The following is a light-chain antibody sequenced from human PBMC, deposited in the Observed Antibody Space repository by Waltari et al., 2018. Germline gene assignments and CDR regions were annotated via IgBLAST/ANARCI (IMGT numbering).Light chain of an antibody. V-gene: IGLV1-51*01. CDR1: SSNIGNSY. CDR3: ETWDTSLSAWV. Sequence: QSVLTQAPSVSAAPGQKVTIPCAGSSSNIGNSYVSWYQQFPGTAPKLLIYDNDKRPSGIPDRFSASKSGTSATLDITGLQTGDESNYYCETWDTSLSAWVFGGGTKLTVL. J-gene: IGLJ3*02. CDR2: DND.